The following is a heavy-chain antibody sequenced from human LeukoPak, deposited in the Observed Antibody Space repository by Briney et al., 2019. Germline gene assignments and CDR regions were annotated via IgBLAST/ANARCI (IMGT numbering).Heavy chain of an antibody. V-gene: IGHV4-39*01. Sequence: ASETLSLTCTVSGVSISSSSYYWGWIRQPPGKGLEWIGSIYYSGSTYYNPSLKSRVTISVDTSKNLFSLKLSYVTAADTAVYYCERHLSGWYGRLGYFDYWGQGTLVTVSS. D-gene: IGHD6-19*01. J-gene: IGHJ4*02. CDR1: GVSISSSSYY. CDR2: IYYSGST. CDR3: ERHLSGWYGRLGYFDY.